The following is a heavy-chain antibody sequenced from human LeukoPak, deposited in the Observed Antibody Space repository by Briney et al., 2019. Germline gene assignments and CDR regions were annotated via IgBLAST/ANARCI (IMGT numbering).Heavy chain of an antibody. Sequence: ASVKVSCKASGYSFTDYYMHWVRQAPGQGLEWMGWINPNSGGTNYAQKFQGRVTMTRDTSISTAYMELSRLRSDDTAVYYCARQYYYGSGAPDYWGQGTLVTVSS. CDR1: GYSFTDYY. D-gene: IGHD3-10*01. J-gene: IGHJ4*02. CDR2: INPNSGGT. V-gene: IGHV1-2*02. CDR3: ARQYYYGSGAPDY.